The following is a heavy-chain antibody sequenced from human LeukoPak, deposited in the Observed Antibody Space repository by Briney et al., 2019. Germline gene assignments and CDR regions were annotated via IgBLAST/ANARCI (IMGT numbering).Heavy chain of an antibody. CDR2: TYYRSKWYN. CDR3: ARDPGCSSTSCSFNRFDP. J-gene: IGHJ5*02. CDR1: GDSVSSNSAA. D-gene: IGHD2-2*01. V-gene: IGHV6-1*01. Sequence: SQTLSLTCAISGDSVSSNSAAWNWIRQSPSRGLEWLGRTYYRSKWYNDYAVSVKSRITINPDTSKNQFSLQLNSVTPEDTAVYYCARDPGCSSTSCSFNRFDPWGQGTLVTVSS.